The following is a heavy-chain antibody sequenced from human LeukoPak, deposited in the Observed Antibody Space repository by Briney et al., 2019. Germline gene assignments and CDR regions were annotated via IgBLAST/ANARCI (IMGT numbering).Heavy chain of an antibody. J-gene: IGHJ6*02. Sequence: GRSLRLSCAAPGFTFSSYGMHWVRQAPGKGLEWVAVISYDGSNKYYADSVKGRFTISRDNSKNTLYLQMNSPRAEDTAVYYCAKDRIAAAVFHYYYGMDVWGQGTTVTVSS. CDR2: ISYDGSNK. V-gene: IGHV3-30*18. CDR1: GFTFSSYG. D-gene: IGHD6-13*01. CDR3: AKDRIAAAVFHYYYGMDV.